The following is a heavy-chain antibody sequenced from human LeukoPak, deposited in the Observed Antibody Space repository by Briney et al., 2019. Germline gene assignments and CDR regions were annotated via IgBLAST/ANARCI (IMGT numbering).Heavy chain of an antibody. CDR1: GFTFSVYS. V-gene: IGHV3-21*01. CDR2: ISSSNYM. Sequence: GGSLRLSCAASGFTFSVYSMNWVRQAPGKGLEWVSSISSSNYMYYADSLKGRFTISRDNAKNSLYLQMNSLRAEDTAVYYCARDGGSSGTGACYMDVWGKGTTVTVSS. CDR3: ARDGGSSGTGACYMDV. J-gene: IGHJ6*03. D-gene: IGHD2-15*01.